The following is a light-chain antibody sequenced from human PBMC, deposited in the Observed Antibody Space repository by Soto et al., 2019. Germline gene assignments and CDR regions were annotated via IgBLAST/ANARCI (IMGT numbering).Light chain of an antibody. CDR1: QSVSTN. CDR2: AAS. J-gene: IGKJ1*01. V-gene: IGKV3-15*01. Sequence: EIVLTQSPGTLSLSPGERATLSRRASQSVSTNLAWYLQKPGQAPRLLIYAASTRATGIPARFSGSGSGTEFTLTISSLQSEDFAVYYCQQYNNWPWTFGQGTKVDIK. CDR3: QQYNNWPWT.